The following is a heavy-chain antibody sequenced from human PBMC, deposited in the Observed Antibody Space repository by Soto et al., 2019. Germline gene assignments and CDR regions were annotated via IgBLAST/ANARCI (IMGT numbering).Heavy chain of an antibody. D-gene: IGHD1-26*01. CDR2: ISAYNGNR. V-gene: IGHV1-18*01. J-gene: IGHJ4*02. CDR3: ARAVYRRGTYYAFDN. Sequence: QVPLVQSGPEVKKPGASVTVSCKTSGYTPTNYDIGWVRQAPGQGLEWMGWISAYNGNRNSAQKLQGRLTMTTDTTTKTAHMELRSLRSDDTAVDCGARAVYRRGTYYAFDNGGQGTQVTVSA. CDR1: GYTPTNYD.